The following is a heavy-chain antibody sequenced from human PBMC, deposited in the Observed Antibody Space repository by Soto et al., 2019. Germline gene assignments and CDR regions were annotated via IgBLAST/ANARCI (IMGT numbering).Heavy chain of an antibody. CDR1: GFTFGDYA. Sequence: PGGSLRLSCTASGFTFGDYAVSWFRQAPGKGLEWVGFIRSKAYGGTTEYAASVKGRFTISRDDSKSIAYLQMNSLKTEDTAVYYCTRDRGDWNYVYYYYYYYMDVWGKGTTVTVSS. J-gene: IGHJ6*03. V-gene: IGHV3-49*03. CDR3: TRDRGDWNYVYYYYYYYMDV. CDR2: IRSKAYGGTT. D-gene: IGHD1-7*01.